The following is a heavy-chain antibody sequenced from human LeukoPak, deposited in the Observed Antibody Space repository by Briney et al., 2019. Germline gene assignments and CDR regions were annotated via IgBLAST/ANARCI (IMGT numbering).Heavy chain of an antibody. D-gene: IGHD1-1*01. CDR3: AATEDYYYYYMDV. J-gene: IGHJ6*03. CDR2: IYYSGST. CDR1: GGSISSRSCY. Sequence: SETLSLTCSVSGGSISSRSCYWGWIRQPPGKGLEWIGGIYYSGSTYYNPSLKSRVTISVDTSKNQFSLKLSSVTAADTAVYYCAATEDYYYYYMDVWGKGTTVTVSS. V-gene: IGHV4-39*07.